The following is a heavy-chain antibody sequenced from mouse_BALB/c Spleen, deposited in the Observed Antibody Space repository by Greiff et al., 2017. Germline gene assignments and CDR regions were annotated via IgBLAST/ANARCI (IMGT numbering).Heavy chain of an antibody. V-gene: IGHV14-4*02. J-gene: IGHJ3*01. D-gene: IGHD2-4*01. Sequence: EVMLVESGAELVRSGASVKLSCTASGFNINDYYMHWVKQRPEQGLEWIGWIDPENGDTEYAPKFQGKATMTADTSSNTAYLQLSSLTSEDTAVYYCNAPCYDCDPFAYWGQGTLVTVSA. CDR3: NAPCYDCDPFAY. CDR2: IDPENGDT. CDR1: GFNINDYY.